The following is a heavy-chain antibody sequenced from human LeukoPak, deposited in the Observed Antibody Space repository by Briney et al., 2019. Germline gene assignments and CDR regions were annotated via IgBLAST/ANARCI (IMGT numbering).Heavy chain of an antibody. CDR3: ARPASGYDLEDFDY. V-gene: IGHV4-39*07. CDR1: SGSISTSNYY. CDR2: IFYSGST. J-gene: IGHJ4*02. Sequence: SETLSLTCTVSSGSISTSNYYWGWVRQPPGKALEWIGNIFYSGSTYYSPSLKSRVTISLDTSRNQFSLKLNSVTAADTAVYYCARPASGYDLEDFDYWGQGTLVTVSS. D-gene: IGHD5-12*01.